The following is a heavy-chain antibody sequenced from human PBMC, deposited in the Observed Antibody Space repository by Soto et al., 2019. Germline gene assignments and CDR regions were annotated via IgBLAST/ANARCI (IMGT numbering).Heavy chain of an antibody. J-gene: IGHJ6*02. D-gene: IGHD4-17*01. CDR2: ISSSSSYI. V-gene: IGHV3-21*01. Sequence: EVQLVESGGGLVKPGGSLRLSCAASGFTFSSYSMNWVRQAPGKGLEWVSSISSSSSYIYYADSVKGRFTISRDNAKNSLYLQMNSLRAEDTAVYYCARDVGATVVTGYYYYYGMDVWGQGTTVTVSS. CDR1: GFTFSSYS. CDR3: ARDVGATVVTGYYYYYGMDV.